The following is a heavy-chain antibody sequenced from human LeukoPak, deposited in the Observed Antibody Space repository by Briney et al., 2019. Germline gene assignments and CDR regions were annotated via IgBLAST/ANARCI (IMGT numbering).Heavy chain of an antibody. V-gene: IGHV1-46*01. Sequence: ASVKVSCEASGYTFTAYYMHWVRQAPGQGLEWMGIINPSGGSTSYAQKFQGRVTMTRDTSTSTVYMELSSLRSEDTAVYYCARDPGRYTGFDYWGQGTLVTVSS. CDR3: ARDPGRYTGFDY. CDR1: GYTFTAYY. D-gene: IGHD3-16*02. J-gene: IGHJ4*02. CDR2: INPSGGST.